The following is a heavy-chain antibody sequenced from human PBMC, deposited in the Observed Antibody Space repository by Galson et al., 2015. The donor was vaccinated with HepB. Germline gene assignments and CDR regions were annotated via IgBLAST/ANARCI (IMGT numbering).Heavy chain of an antibody. J-gene: IGHJ4*02. CDR2: IYSGGST. CDR1: GFTVSSNY. V-gene: IGHV3-66*02. Sequence: SLRLSCAASGFTVSSNYMSWVRQAPGKGLEWVSVIYSGGSTYYVDSVKGRFTISRDNSKNTLYLQMNSLRAEETAVYYCARELGSVHDYWGQGTLVTVSS. D-gene: IGHD3-3*02. CDR3: ARELGSVHDY.